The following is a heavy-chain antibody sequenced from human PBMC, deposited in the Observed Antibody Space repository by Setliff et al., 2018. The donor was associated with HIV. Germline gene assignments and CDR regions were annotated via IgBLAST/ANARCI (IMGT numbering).Heavy chain of an antibody. V-gene: IGHV3-48*01. D-gene: IGHD2-21*01. J-gene: IGHJ4*02. CDR3: ARDRNCGNGCYSSADH. CDR1: GFTFGSYT. CDR2: MGFTSTSI. Sequence: GGSLRLSCAASGFTFGSYTMNWVRQAPGKGLEWVTYMGFTSTSITYADSVKGRFTISRDNAKNSLYLQMNSLTTEDTAVYYCARDRNCGNGCYSSADHWGLGTLVTVSS.